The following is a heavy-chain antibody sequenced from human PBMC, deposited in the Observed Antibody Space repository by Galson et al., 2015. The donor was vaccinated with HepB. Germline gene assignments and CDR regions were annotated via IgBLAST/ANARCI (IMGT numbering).Heavy chain of an antibody. V-gene: IGHV4-38-2*01. CDR2: IYHSGST. D-gene: IGHD3-9*01. J-gene: IGHJ6*02. CDR3: ARAEEVGSVVPAAHRTYYDILTGYYTGSNYYYGMDV. CDR1: GYSISSGYY. Sequence: SETLSLTCAVPGYSISSGYYWGWIRQPPGKGLEWIGSIYHSGSTYYNPSLKSRVTISVDTSKNQFSLKLSSVTAADTAVYYCARAEEVGSVVPAAHRTYYDILTGYYTGSNYYYGMDVWGQGTTVTVSS.